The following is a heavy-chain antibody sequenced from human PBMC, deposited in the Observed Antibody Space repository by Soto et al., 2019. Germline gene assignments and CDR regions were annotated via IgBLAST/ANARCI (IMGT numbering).Heavy chain of an antibody. J-gene: IGHJ5*01. Sequence: SETLSLTCSVSGDSISTVDYFWAWIRQPPGQALEYIGYIYKSTTTYYNPSFESRVAISLDTSKSQFSLNVTSVTAADTAVYFCARGRYCLTGRCFPNWFDSWGQGTLVTVS. CDR3: ARGRYCLTGRCFPNWFDS. CDR1: GDSISTVDYF. D-gene: IGHD2-15*01. CDR2: IYKSTTT. V-gene: IGHV4-30-4*01.